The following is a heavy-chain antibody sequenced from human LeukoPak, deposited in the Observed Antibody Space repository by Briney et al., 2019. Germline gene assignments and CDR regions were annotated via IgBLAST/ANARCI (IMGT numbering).Heavy chain of an antibody. J-gene: IGHJ4*02. Sequence: SENMSHLCNIFDGSLSSNDYYWGWSRQPPGKGQERLGSIYHSGSTYYNPSLKSRVNISVDTSKNQFSLGLSSVTAADTAVYYCARHRLNYYDSSGPYYFDFWGQGTLVTVSS. D-gene: IGHD3-22*01. CDR1: DGSLSSNDYY. CDR2: IYHSGST. V-gene: IGHV4-39*01. CDR3: ARHRLNYYDSSGPYYFDF.